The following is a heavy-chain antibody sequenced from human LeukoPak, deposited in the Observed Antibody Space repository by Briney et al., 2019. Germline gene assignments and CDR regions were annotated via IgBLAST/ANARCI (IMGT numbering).Heavy chain of an antibody. D-gene: IGHD1-26*01. CDR2: ISGYNGDT. CDR3: ARDRGTYPLDV. J-gene: IGHJ6*02. Sequence: ASVKVSCKASGFIFAKYGISWVRQAPGQGLEWVGWISGYNGDTNYAQKLQGRVTMTTDTSTTTAYMDLRSLRSDDTAVYYCARDRGTYPLDVWGQGTTVTVS. CDR1: GFIFAKYG. V-gene: IGHV1-18*01.